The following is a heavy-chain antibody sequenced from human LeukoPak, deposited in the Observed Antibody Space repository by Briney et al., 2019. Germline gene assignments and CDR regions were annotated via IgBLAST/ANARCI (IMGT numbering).Heavy chain of an antibody. V-gene: IGHV3-33*06. CDR1: KFTFSHYG. J-gene: IGHJ4*02. Sequence: GGSLRLSCAASKFTFSHYGMHWVRQAPGKGLQWVAVIWSDGSNQYYADSVKGRFIISRDNSNNMVYLQMNSLRADDTGVYYCAKDAQRGFDYSNSLEYWGQGALVTVSS. CDR2: IWSDGSNQ. CDR3: AKDAQRGFDYSNSLEY. D-gene: IGHD4-11*01.